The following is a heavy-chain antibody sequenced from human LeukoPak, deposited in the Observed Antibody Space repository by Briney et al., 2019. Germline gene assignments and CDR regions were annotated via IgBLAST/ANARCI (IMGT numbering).Heavy chain of an antibody. V-gene: IGHV3-7*01. CDR3: ARDPLPGYCSSTSCYGQGSDAFDI. D-gene: IGHD2-2*01. CDR1: GFTFSSYW. Sequence: PGGSLRLSCAASGFTFSSYWMSWVRQAPGKGLEWVANIKQDGSEKYYVDSVKGRFTISRDNAKNSLYLQMNSLRAGDTAVYYCARDPLPGYCSSTSCYGQGSDAFDIWGQGTMVTVSS. CDR2: IKQDGSEK. J-gene: IGHJ3*02.